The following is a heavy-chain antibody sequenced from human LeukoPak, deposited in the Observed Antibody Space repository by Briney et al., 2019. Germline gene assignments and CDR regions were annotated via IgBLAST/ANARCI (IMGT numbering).Heavy chain of an antibody. D-gene: IGHD2-15*01. CDR3: ARGSIVVVVAALYSWFDP. CDR1: GYTFTGYY. CDR2: INPNSGGT. J-gene: IGHJ5*02. V-gene: IGHV1-2*04. Sequence: ASVKVSCKASGYTFTGYYMHWVRQAPGQGLEWMGWINPNSGGTNYAQKFQGWVTMTRDTSISTAYMELSRLRSDDTAVYYCARGSIVVVVAALYSWFDPWGQGTLVTVSS.